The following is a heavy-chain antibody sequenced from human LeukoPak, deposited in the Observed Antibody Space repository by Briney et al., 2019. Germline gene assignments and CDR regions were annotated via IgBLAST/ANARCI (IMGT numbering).Heavy chain of an antibody. CDR3: ARLRDYYYYGMDV. Sequence: GESLKISGKGSGYSFTSYWIGWVRQMPGKGLEWMGIIYPGDSDTRYSPSLQGQVTISADKSISTAYLQWSSLKASDTAMYYCARLRDYYYYGMDVWGQGTTVTVSS. V-gene: IGHV5-51*01. J-gene: IGHJ6*02. CDR1: GYSFTSYW. CDR2: IYPGDSDT.